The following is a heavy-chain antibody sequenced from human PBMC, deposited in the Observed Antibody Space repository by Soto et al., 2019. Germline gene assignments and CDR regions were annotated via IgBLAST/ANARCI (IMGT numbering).Heavy chain of an antibody. J-gene: IGHJ4*02. D-gene: IGHD4-17*01. Sequence: EVNLLESGGGLLQPGGSLRLSCVASGFSFTSYAMAWVRQAPGMGLEWVCTVTLSGAYTYYADPVKGRFTISRDNSKNALYLQLSSLRADDTAVYYCARVGYGDLAQWGQGTWVTVSS. CDR3: ARVGYGDLAQ. CDR2: VTLSGAYT. CDR1: GFSFTSYA. V-gene: IGHV3-23*01.